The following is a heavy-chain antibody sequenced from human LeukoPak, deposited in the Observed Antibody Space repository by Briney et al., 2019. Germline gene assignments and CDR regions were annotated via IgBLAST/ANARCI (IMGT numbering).Heavy chain of an antibody. CDR1: GFTFSSYS. D-gene: IGHD3-3*01. CDR3: ARDEGRPYYDFWSGYGYLGY. Sequence: PGGSLRLSCAASGFTFSSYSVNWVRQAPGRGLEWVSYISSSSSTIYYADSVKGRFTISRDNAKNSLYLQMNSLRDEDTAVYYCARDEGRPYYDFWSGYGYLGYWGQGTLVTVSS. CDR2: ISSSSSTI. J-gene: IGHJ4*02. V-gene: IGHV3-48*02.